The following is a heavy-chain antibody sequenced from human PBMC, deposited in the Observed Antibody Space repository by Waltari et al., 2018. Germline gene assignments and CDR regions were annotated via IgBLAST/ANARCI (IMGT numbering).Heavy chain of an antibody. CDR1: GGSISSGGYS. CDR2: IYHRGGP. Sequence: QLQLQESGSGLVKPSQTLSLTCAVSGGSISSGGYSWSWIRQPPGKGLEWIGYIYHRGGPYYDPSLKSRVTISVDRSKNQFSLKLSSVTAADTAVYYCARTFDYGGNSGFDYWGQGTLVTVSS. CDR3: ARTFDYGGNSGFDY. D-gene: IGHD4-17*01. J-gene: IGHJ4*02. V-gene: IGHV4-30-2*01.